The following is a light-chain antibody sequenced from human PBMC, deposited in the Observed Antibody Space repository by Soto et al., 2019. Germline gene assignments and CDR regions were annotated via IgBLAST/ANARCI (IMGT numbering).Light chain of an antibody. CDR3: SSYTSSRSWV. Sequence: QSALTQPASVSGSPGQSITISCTGASSDVGGYNYVSWYQQHPGKAPKLMIYDVSNRPSGVSNRFSGSKSGNTASLTISGLQAEDEADYDCSSYTSSRSWVFGGGTKLTVL. J-gene: IGLJ3*02. CDR2: DVS. CDR1: SSDVGGYNY. V-gene: IGLV2-14*01.